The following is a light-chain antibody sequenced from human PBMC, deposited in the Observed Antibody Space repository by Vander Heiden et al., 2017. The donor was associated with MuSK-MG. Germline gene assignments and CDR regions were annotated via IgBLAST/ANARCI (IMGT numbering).Light chain of an antibody. J-gene: IGKJ1*01. CDR1: QSISDW. CDR3: QQYSSYSTWT. CDR2: KAS. V-gene: IGKV1-5*03. Sequence: DIQMTQSPPTLSASVGDRVTITCRASQSISDWLAWYQQKPGKAPKVLIYKASTLQGGVPSRFSGSGYGTEFTLTISSLQPEDYAPYHCQQYSSYSTWTFGQGTKVEIK.